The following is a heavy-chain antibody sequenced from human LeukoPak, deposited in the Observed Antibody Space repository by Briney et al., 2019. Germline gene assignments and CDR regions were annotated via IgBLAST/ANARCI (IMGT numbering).Heavy chain of an antibody. CDR2: VYHTGNT. D-gene: IGHD2-15*01. V-gene: IGHV4-59*02. CDR1: GGSVSSYY. Sequence: PSETLSLTCTVSGGSVSSYYWSWIRQPPGKGLEWIGHVYHTGNTNYNPSLKNRVTISADTSKNELSLKLSSVTAADTAVYYCARGSYCSGGSCMFDYWGQGTLVTVSS. CDR3: ARGSYCSGGSCMFDY. J-gene: IGHJ4*02.